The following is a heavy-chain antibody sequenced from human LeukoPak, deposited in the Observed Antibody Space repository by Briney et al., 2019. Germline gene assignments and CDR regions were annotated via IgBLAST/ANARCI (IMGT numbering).Heavy chain of an antibody. Sequence: ASVKVSCKASGYTFTSYGISWVRQAPGQGLEWMGWISAYNGNTNYAQKLQGRVTMPTDTSTSTAYMELRSLRSDDTAVYYCASGGIVVVPAAHDAFDIWGQGTMVTVSS. CDR2: ISAYNGNT. V-gene: IGHV1-18*01. D-gene: IGHD2-2*01. CDR3: ASGGIVVVPAAHDAFDI. J-gene: IGHJ3*02. CDR1: GYTFTSYG.